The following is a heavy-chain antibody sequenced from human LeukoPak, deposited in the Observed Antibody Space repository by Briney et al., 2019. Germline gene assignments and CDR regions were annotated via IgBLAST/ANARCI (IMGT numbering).Heavy chain of an antibody. CDR3: ARRVVVTAMTTDAFNL. D-gene: IGHD2-21*02. CDR2: IYYSGST. CDR1: GGSIGTYH. V-gene: IGHV4-59*08. J-gene: IGHJ3*01. Sequence: SEALSLTCTVSGGSIGTYHWSWIRQPPGKGLEWIGYIYYSGSTNYNPSLKSRVTISVDTSKNQFSLKLSSVTAADTAVYYCARRVVVTAMTTDAFNLWGQGTMVTVSS.